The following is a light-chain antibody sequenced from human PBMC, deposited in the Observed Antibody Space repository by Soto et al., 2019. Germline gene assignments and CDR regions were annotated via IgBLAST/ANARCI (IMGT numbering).Light chain of an antibody. CDR2: EGS. Sequence: QSALTQPPSASGSPGQSVTISCTGASSDISGHNYVSWYQQHPGKAPKLMIYEGSKRPSGVSNRFSGSKSGNTASLTISGLQAEDEADYYCCSYAGSSTYVFGTGTKLTVL. V-gene: IGLV2-23*01. CDR3: CSYAGSSTYV. J-gene: IGLJ1*01. CDR1: SSDISGHNY.